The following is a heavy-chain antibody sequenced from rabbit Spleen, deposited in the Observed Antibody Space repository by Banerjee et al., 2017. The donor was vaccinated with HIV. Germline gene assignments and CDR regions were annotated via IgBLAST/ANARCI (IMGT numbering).Heavy chain of an antibody. D-gene: IGHD1-1*01. Sequence: QSLEESGGDLVMPGGTLTLTCTASGFSFSSSDYMCWVRQAPGKGLEWIACIYTGSSGYTYYASWAKGRFTISKTSSTTVTLQMTSLTAADTATYFCARHLRGSGGWVFELWGPGTLVTVS. CDR1: GFSFSSSDY. CDR2: IYTGSSGYT. CDR3: ARHLRGSGGWVFEL. J-gene: IGHJ4*01. V-gene: IGHV1S40*01.